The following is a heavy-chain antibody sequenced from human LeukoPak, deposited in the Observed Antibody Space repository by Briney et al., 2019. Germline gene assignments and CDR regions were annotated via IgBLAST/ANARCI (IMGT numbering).Heavy chain of an antibody. J-gene: IGHJ4*02. Sequence: ASVKVSCKASGYTFTSYAMNWVRQAPGQGLEWMGIINPSGGSTSYAQKFQGRVTMTRDMSTSTVYMELSSLRSEDTAVYYCARDFAEMATNVPGGYYFDYWGQGTLVTVSS. D-gene: IGHD5-24*01. CDR2: INPSGGST. CDR1: GYTFTSYA. CDR3: ARDFAEMATNVPGGYYFDY. V-gene: IGHV1-46*01.